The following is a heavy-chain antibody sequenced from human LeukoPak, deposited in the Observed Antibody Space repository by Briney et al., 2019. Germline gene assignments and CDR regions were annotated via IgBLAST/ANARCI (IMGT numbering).Heavy chain of an antibody. V-gene: IGHV1-69*13. Sequence: SVKVSXKASGGTFRSYAISWVRQAPGQGLEWMGGIIPIFGTANYAQKFQGRVTITADESTSTAYMELSSLRSEDTAVYYCARVVVPAYYYYMDVWGKGTTVTVSS. D-gene: IGHD2-2*01. CDR2: IIPIFGTA. CDR3: ARVVVPAYYYYMDV. J-gene: IGHJ6*03. CDR1: GGTFRSYA.